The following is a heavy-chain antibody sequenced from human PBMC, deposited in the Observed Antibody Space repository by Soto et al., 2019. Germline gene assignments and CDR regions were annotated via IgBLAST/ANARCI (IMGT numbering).Heavy chain of an antibody. V-gene: IGHV4-59*01. CDR1: RGSIGRYY. J-gene: IGHJ4*02. D-gene: IGHD5-12*01. CDR3: ARAGYSGSYTSDY. CDR2: IDYSGHT. Sequence: QVQLQESGPGLVKPSETLSLTCTVSRGSIGRYYWSWIRQPPGNGLEWIGYIDYSGHTNYNPSLRSHVTLSLDTSKKHFSLRLSSVTAADTAVYYCARAGYSGSYTSDYWGQGTLVTVSS.